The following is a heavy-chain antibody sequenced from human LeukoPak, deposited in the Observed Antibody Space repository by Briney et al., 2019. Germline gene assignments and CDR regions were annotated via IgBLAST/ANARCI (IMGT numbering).Heavy chain of an antibody. D-gene: IGHD2-2*01. J-gene: IGHJ5*02. CDR2: IIPIFGTA. Sequence: SVKVSCKASGGTFSSYAISWVRQAPGQGLEWMGGIIPIFGTANYAQKFQGRVTITADESTSTAYMELSSLRSEDTAVYYCAREFGYCSSTSSYHNWFDPWGQGTLVTVSS. V-gene: IGHV1-69*13. CDR1: GGTFSSYA. CDR3: AREFGYCSSTSSYHNWFDP.